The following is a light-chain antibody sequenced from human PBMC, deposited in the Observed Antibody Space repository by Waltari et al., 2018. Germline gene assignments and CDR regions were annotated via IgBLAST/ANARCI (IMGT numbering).Light chain of an antibody. Sequence: DIQMTQSPSTLSASVGDRVTITCRASQSISSWLAWYQQKPGKAPQLLIYVASSLESGVPSRCSGSGSGTEFTLTISSLQPDDFATYYCQQYNSYLYTFGQGTKLEIK. V-gene: IGKV1-5*01. J-gene: IGKJ2*01. CDR3: QQYNSYLYT. CDR1: QSISSW. CDR2: VAS.